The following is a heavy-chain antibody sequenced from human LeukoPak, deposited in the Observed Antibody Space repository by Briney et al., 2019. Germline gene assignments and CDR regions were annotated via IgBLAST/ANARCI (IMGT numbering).Heavy chain of an antibody. CDR3: AKDLLEMATHAGYYFDY. D-gene: IGHD5-24*01. CDR2: ISGSGGST. J-gene: IGHJ4*02. Sequence: GGSLRLSCAASGFTFSSYAMSWVRQAPGKGLEWVSAISGSGGSTYYADSGKGRFTISRDNSKNTLYLQMNSLRAEDTAVYYCAKDLLEMATHAGYYFDYWGQGTLVTVSS. V-gene: IGHV3-23*01. CDR1: GFTFSSYA.